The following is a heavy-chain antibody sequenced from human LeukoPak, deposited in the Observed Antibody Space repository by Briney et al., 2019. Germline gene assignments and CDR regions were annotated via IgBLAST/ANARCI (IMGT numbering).Heavy chain of an antibody. D-gene: IGHD3-10*01. J-gene: IGHJ4*02. CDR2: IYHSGST. CDR1: GGSISSSNW. CDR3: ARVAMVRGVLRYFDY. V-gene: IGHV4-4*02. Sequence: SGTLSLTCAVSGGSISSSNWWSWVRQPPGTGLEWIGEIYHSGSTNYNPSLKSRVTISVDKSKNQFSLKLSSVTAADTVVYYCARVAMVRGVLRYFDYWGQGTLVTVSS.